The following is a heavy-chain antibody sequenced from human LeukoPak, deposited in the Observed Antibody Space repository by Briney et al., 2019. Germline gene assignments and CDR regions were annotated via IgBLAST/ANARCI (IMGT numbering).Heavy chain of an antibody. D-gene: IGHD3-3*01. V-gene: IGHV1-8*01. CDR1: GYTFTSYD. Sequence: ASVKVSCKASGYTFTSYDINWVRQATGQGLEWMGWMNPNSGNTGYAQKFQGRVTMTRNTSISTAYMELSSLRSDDTAVYYCARDPAIFGVVTHMDVWGKGTTVTVSS. CDR3: ARDPAIFGVVTHMDV. CDR2: MNPNSGNT. J-gene: IGHJ6*03.